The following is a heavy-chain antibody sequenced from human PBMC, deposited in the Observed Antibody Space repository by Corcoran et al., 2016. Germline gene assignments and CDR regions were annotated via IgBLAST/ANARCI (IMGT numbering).Heavy chain of an antibody. J-gene: IGHJ4*02. CDR1: GYTFTSYH. D-gene: IGHD4-17*01. CDR3: AGELRDTYNRDY. Sequence: QVQLVQPGAEIEKPGASVKVSCKASGYTFTSYHIHWVRQAPGQGLVWMRIIKSTGDTTIYAQRFQGRVTMTRDPSTSTVYMELRSLRSEDTDVYYGAGELRDTYNRDYWGQRSLVTVSS. V-gene: IGHV1-46*01. CDR2: IKSTGDTT.